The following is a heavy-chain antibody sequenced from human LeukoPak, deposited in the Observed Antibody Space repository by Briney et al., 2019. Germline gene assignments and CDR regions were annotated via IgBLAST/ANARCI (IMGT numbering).Heavy chain of an antibody. V-gene: IGHV3-53*01. CDR3: ARDSPPDY. J-gene: IGHJ4*02. CDR2: IYSGGTT. Sequence: GGSLRLSCAVSGFTVSGNYMSWVRQAPGKGLEWVSLIYSGGTTYYADSVKGRFTISRDNSKNTLYLQMNSLRAEDTAVYYCARDSPPDYWGQGTLVTVSS. CDR1: GFTVSGNY.